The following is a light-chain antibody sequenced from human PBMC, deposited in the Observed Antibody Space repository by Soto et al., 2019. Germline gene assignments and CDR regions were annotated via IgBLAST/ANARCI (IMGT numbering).Light chain of an antibody. J-gene: IGKJ2*01. V-gene: IGKV3-15*01. CDR1: QSISSE. CDR2: GAS. Sequence: EIVMTLSPATLSVSPGESATLSCTASQSISSELAWYQQKPGQPPRLLIYGASTRATGVPARFTGSGSGSDFTLTISGLQSEDFAVYYCQQGHNWPLTFGQGTRLEI. CDR3: QQGHNWPLT.